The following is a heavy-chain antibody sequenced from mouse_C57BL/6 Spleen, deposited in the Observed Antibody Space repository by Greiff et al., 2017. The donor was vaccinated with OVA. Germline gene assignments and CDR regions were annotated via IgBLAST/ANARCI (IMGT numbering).Heavy chain of an antibody. CDR2: IRNKANGYTT. CDR3: ARYEDYDPYYAMDY. J-gene: IGHJ4*01. CDR1: GFTFTDYY. Sequence: EVKLVESGGGLVQPGGSLSLSCAASGFTFTDYYMSWVRQPPGKALEWLGFIRNKANGYTTDYSASVKGRFTISRDNSQGILYLQMNALRAEDSATYYCARYEDYDPYYAMDYWGQGTSVTVSS. V-gene: IGHV7-3*01. D-gene: IGHD2-4*01.